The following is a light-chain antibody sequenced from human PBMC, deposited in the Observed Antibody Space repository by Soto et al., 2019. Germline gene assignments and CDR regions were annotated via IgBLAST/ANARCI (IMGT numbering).Light chain of an antibody. CDR1: QTVSGNF. CDR2: GAS. Sequence: VLTQSPGTLSLSPGEMATLSFSASQTVSGNFLAWYQQIPGQAPRLLIYGASSRATGIPERISGSGSGTDFTLTINRLEPEDFAVYYCQQYGDSPLTFGGGTKVDIK. CDR3: QQYGDSPLT. V-gene: IGKV3-20*01. J-gene: IGKJ4*01.